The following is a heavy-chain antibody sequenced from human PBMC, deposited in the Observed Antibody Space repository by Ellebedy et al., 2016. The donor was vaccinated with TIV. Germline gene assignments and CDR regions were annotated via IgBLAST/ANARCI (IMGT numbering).Heavy chain of an antibody. CDR1: GFAINSNY. J-gene: IGHJ3*02. V-gene: IGHV3-66*01. Sequence: GESLKISCAVSGFAINSNYMSWVRQAPGRGLEWVSTIYTNGSTYYADAVRGRFTISRDTSKNTLYLQINGLRAEDTAVYFCASETFIDVDLKVWGVFYIWGQGTMVAVSS. D-gene: IGHD2-15*01. CDR3: ASETFIDVDLKVWGVFYI. CDR2: IYTNGST.